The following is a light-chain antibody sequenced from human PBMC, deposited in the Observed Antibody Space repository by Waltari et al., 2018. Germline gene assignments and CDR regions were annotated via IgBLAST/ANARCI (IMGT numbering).Light chain of an antibody. CDR3: QQSDNWPPIT. V-gene: IGKV3-15*01. J-gene: IGKJ5*01. CDR2: GAS. CDR1: QSVTTN. Sequence: EVVMTQSPAILSVSPGERATLSCRASQSVTTNVAWSQPKPGQTPRLLIFGASTRATGVPARFSGSGSGTDFTLTISDLQSDDFAVYYCQQSDNWPPITFGQGTRLEIK.